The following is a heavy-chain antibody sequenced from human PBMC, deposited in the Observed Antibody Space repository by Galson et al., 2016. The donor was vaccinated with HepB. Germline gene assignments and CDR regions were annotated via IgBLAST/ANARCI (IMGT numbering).Heavy chain of an antibody. CDR2: VYPAGSDT. J-gene: IGHJ4*02. V-gene: IGHV5-51*01. Sequence: SGAEVKKPGESLRISCKGSGYTFRSYWIGWVRQMPGKGLEWMGIVYPAGSDTRYSSSFRGQVTISADKSISTLYLHWSSLKASDTAMYYCARVMGQWLPYFWGQGTLVTVAS. CDR1: GYTFRSYW. D-gene: IGHD6-19*01. CDR3: ARVMGQWLPYF.